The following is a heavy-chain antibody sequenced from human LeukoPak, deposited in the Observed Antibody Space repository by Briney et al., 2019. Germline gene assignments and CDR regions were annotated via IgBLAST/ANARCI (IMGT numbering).Heavy chain of an antibody. CDR1: GGSFSGYY. J-gene: IGHJ4*02. CDR2: INHSGST. D-gene: IGHD2-2*02. Sequence: PSETLSLTCAVYGGSFSGYYWSWIRQPPGKGLEWIGEINHSGSTNYNPSLKSRVTISVDTSKNQFSLKLSSVTAADTAVYYCARGIVVVPAAIFRYSDYWGQGTLVTVSS. V-gene: IGHV4-34*01. CDR3: ARGIVVVPAAIFRYSDY.